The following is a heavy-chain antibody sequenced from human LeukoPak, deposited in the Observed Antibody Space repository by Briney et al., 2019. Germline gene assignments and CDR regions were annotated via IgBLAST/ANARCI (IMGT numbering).Heavy chain of an antibody. D-gene: IGHD3-10*01. CDR3: ARESGDDFDY. CDR1: GFSFSRFG. V-gene: IGHV3-48*02. CDR2: ISGSSFTI. Sequence: PGGSLRLSCAASGFSFSRFGMNWVRQAPGKGLEWVSYISGSSFTIYYADSVKGRFTISRDNAKNSLYLQMNSLRDEDTAVYYCARESGDDFDYWGQGTLVTVSS. J-gene: IGHJ4*02.